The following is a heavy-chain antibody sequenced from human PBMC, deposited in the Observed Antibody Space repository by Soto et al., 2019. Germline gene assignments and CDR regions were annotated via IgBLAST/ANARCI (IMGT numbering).Heavy chain of an antibody. J-gene: IGHJ3*02. CDR2: ISSSSSTI. D-gene: IGHD6-19*01. CDR3: ARDHDSSGWYDAFDI. Sequence: PGGSLRLSCAASGFTFSSYSMNWVRQAPGKGLEWVSYISSSSSTIYYADSVKGRFTISRDNAKNSLYLQMNSLRDEDTALYYCARDHDSSGWYDAFDIWGQGTMVTVSS. CDR1: GFTFSSYS. V-gene: IGHV3-48*02.